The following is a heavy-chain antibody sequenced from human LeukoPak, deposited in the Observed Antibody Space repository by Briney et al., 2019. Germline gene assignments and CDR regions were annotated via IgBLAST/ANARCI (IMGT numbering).Heavy chain of an antibody. Sequence: SETLSLTCTVSGGSINSSSYYWGWIRQPPGKGLEWIGSIYYSGSTYYNPSLKSRVTISVDTSKNQFSLKLSSVTAADTAVYYCARVYYYYDSSGYLGWFDPWGQGTLVTVSS. V-gene: IGHV4-39*07. CDR3: ARVYYYYDSSGYLGWFDP. J-gene: IGHJ5*02. D-gene: IGHD3-22*01. CDR2: IYYSGST. CDR1: GGSINSSSYY.